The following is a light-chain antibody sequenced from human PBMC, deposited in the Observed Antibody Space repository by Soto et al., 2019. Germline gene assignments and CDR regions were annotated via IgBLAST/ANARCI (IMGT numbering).Light chain of an antibody. CDR1: QNIINF. CDR3: QQSYSTPYT. Sequence: DIQMTQFPSSLSASVGDRVTITCRASQNIINFLNWYQQKPGKAPNLLIYGASSLQSGDPSRFSGSGSGTYFTLTIANLQPEDFATYFCQQSYSTPYTFGQGTELEI. V-gene: IGKV1-39*01. J-gene: IGKJ2*01. CDR2: GAS.